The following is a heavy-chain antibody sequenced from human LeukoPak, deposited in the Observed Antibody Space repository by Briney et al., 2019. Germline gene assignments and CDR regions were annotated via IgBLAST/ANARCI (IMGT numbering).Heavy chain of an antibody. CDR3: AKGQELDDGVFDS. CDR1: GFTLSRNA. D-gene: IGHD1-1*01. V-gene: IGHV3-23*01. CDR2: IRTNGDSA. J-gene: IGHJ4*02. Sequence: GGTLRLSCAASGFTLSRNAMTWVRQAPGTGLEWVSTIRTNGDSAHYADSVKGRFTISRDNSKDTLYLQMNSMRGEDSAIYYCAKGQELDDGVFDSWGQGTLVTVSS.